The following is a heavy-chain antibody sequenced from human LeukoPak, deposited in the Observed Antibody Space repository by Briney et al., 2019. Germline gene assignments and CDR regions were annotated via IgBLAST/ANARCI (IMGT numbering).Heavy chain of an antibody. J-gene: IGHJ3*02. CDR3: AREDHDAFDI. CDR2: VFSDGST. V-gene: IGHV3-53*01. CDR1: GFSVSTDH. Sequence: GGSLRLSCAASGFSVSTDHMSWVRQAPGKGLEWVSIVFSDGSTNYIDSVKGRFTISRDNAKNSLYLQMNSLRAEDTAVYYCAREDHDAFDIWGQGTMVTVSS.